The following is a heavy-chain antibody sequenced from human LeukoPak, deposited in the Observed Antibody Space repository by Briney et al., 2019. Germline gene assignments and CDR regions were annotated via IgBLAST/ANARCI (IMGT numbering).Heavy chain of an antibody. CDR2: ISYDGSNK. V-gene: IGHV3-30-3*01. J-gene: IGHJ6*02. Sequence: PGGSLRLSCAASGFTFSSYAMHWVRQAPGKGLEWVAVISYDGSNKYYADSVKGRFTISRDNSKNTLYLQMNSLRAEDTAVYYCAREGDWEDIEVVVAATPRYYYGMDVWGQGTTVTVSS. D-gene: IGHD2-15*01. CDR3: AREGDWEDIEVVVAATPRYYYGMDV. CDR1: GFTFSSYA.